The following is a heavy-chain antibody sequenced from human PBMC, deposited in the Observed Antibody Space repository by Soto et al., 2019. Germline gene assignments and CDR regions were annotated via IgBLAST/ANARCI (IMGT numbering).Heavy chain of an antibody. D-gene: IGHD3-22*01. CDR3: AKDLDSSGYYLFPFDY. CDR1: GFTFSSYA. Sequence: PGGSLRLSCEASGFTFSSYAMSWVRQAPGKGLEWVSAFSGRGGSTYYADSVKGRFTISRDNSKNTLYLQMNSLRAEDTAVYYCAKDLDSSGYYLFPFDYWGQGTLVTVSS. V-gene: IGHV3-23*01. J-gene: IGHJ4*02. CDR2: FSGRGGST.